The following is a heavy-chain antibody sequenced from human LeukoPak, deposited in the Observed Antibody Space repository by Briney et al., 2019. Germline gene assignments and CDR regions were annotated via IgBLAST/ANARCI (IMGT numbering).Heavy chain of an antibody. J-gene: IGHJ4*02. CDR2: INPNSGGT. CDR3: ARGSLSLRFLEG. D-gene: IGHD3-3*01. Sequence: ASVKVSCKASGYTFTGYYMHWVRQAPGQGLEWMGWINPNSGGTNYAQKFQGRVTMTRDTSISTAYMELSRLRSDDTAVYYSARGSLSLRFLEGWGQGTLVTVSS. CDR1: GYTFTGYY. V-gene: IGHV1-2*02.